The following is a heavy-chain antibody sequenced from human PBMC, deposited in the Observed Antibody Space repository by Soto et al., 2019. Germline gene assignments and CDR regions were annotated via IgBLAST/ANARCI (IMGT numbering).Heavy chain of an antibody. CDR1: GGSFRNYYW. J-gene: IGHJ6*02. Sequence: ETLSLTCGVYGGSFRNYYWIWVRQPPGKALEWLAHIFSNDEKSYSTSLKSRLTISKDTSKSQVVLTMTNMDPVDTATYYCARKADDYSNYGAYGMDVWGQGTTVTVSS. CDR3: ARKADDYSNYGAYGMDV. V-gene: IGHV2-26*01. D-gene: IGHD4-4*01. CDR2: IFSNDEK.